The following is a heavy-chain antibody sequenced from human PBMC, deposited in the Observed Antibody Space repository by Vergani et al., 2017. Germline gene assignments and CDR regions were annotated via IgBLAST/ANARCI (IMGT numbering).Heavy chain of an antibody. J-gene: IGHJ4*02. D-gene: IGHD5-24*01. V-gene: IGHV3-73*01. CDR3: TSRVDPRRDGYNYGNPLKSFDY. CDR2: IRSKANSYAT. Sequence: EVQLVESGGGLVQPGGSLKLSCAASGFTFSGSAMHWVRQASGKGLEWVGRIRSKANSYATAYAASVKGRFTISRDDSKNTAYLQMNSLKTEDTAVYYCTSRVDPRRDGYNYGNPLKSFDYWGQGTLVTVSS. CDR1: GFTFSGSA.